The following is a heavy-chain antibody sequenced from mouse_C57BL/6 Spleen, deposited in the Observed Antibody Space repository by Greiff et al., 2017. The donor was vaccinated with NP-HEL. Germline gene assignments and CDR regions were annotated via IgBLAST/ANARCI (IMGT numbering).Heavy chain of an antibody. J-gene: IGHJ2*01. V-gene: IGHV1-69*01. Sequence: VQLQESGAELVMPGASVKLSCKASGYTFTSYWMHWVKQRPGQGLEWIGEIDPSDSYTNYNQKFKGKSTLTVDKSSSTAYMQLSSLTSEDSAVYYCARYDYAYFDYWGQGTTLTVSS. D-gene: IGHD2-4*01. CDR3: ARYDYAYFDY. CDR1: GYTFTSYW. CDR2: IDPSDSYT.